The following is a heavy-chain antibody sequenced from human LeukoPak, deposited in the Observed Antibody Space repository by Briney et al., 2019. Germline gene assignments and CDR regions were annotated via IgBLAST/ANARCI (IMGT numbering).Heavy chain of an antibody. CDR1: GGSLSGSY. J-gene: IGHJ4*02. CDR2: VFYTGSF. CDR3: ARGSSLYDY. V-gene: IGHV4-59*01. Sequence: SETLSLTCAVSGGSLSGSYWSWIRQFPGKGLEWIGFVFYTGSFNYNPSLKSRVRISGDTSRNQFSLKLSSVTAADTAVYYCARGSSLYDYWGQGTLVTVSS. D-gene: IGHD6-13*01.